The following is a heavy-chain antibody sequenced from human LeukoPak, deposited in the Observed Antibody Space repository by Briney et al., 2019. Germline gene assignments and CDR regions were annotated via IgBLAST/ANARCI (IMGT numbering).Heavy chain of an antibody. J-gene: IGHJ3*02. D-gene: IGHD3-10*01. Sequence: PGGSLRLSCTASGLSFSSYNMNWVRQAPGKGPEWVAYITANNTTKYYADFVKGRFTISRDNAKKSLFLQMNSLRAEDTAVYYCARDFGDDAFDSWGQGTMVTVSS. CDR2: ITANNTTK. V-gene: IGHV3-48*01. CDR1: GLSFSSYN. CDR3: ARDFGDDAFDS.